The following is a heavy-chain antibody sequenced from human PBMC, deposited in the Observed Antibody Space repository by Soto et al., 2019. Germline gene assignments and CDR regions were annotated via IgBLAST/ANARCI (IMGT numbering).Heavy chain of an antibody. V-gene: IGHV4-59*01. Sequence: QVQLQESGPGLVKPSETLSLNCTVSGGPISSYYWSWIRQSPGKGLEWIGYIYYSGSTNYNPSLESRVTVSVDTSKHQFSLELSSVTAADTAVYYCARGSSGWPPRLDYWGQGTLVTVSS. CDR2: IYYSGST. CDR1: GGPISSYY. J-gene: IGHJ4*02. D-gene: IGHD6-19*01. CDR3: ARGSSGWPPRLDY.